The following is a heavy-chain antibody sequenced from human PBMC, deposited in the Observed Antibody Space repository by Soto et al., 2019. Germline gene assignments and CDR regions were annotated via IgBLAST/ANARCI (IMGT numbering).Heavy chain of an antibody. CDR1: GLTFSNYA. CDR3: AKRLSYYFDS. Sequence: GGSLRLSCAASGLTFSNYAMSWVRQAPGKGLEWVSTVTGDGVTTSYADSVKGRFTISRDNSKNTLYLQMSGLRAGDTAVYYCAKRLSYYFDSWGHGTLVTVSS. CDR2: VTGDGVTT. V-gene: IGHV3-23*01. D-gene: IGHD3-16*02. J-gene: IGHJ4*01.